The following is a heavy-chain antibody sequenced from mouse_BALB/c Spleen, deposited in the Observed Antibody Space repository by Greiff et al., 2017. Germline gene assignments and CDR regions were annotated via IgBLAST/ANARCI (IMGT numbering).Heavy chain of an antibody. CDR3: ARGGMITTRGDWYFDV. D-gene: IGHD2-4*01. V-gene: IGHV1S137*01. CDR2: ISTYYGDA. CDR1: GYTFTDYA. J-gene: IGHJ1*01. Sequence: QVQLQQSGAELVRPGVSVKISCKGSGYTFTDYAMHWVKQSHAKSLEWIGVISTYYGDASYNQKFKGKATMTVDKSSSTAYMELARLTSEDSAIYYCARGGMITTRGDWYFDVWGAGTTVTVSS.